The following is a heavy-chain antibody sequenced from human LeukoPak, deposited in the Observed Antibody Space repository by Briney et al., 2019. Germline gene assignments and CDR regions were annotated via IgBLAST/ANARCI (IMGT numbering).Heavy chain of an antibody. CDR3: TTEFKGYCSSTSCLEVRYFDY. CDR1: GYTFTSDG. J-gene: IGHJ4*02. Sequence: ASVKVSCKASGYTFTSDGISWVRQAPGQGLEWIGWISAYNGNTNYIQKLQGRVTMTTDTSTSTDYMELRSLRSDDTAVYYCTTEFKGYCSSTSCLEVRYFDYWGQGTLVTVSS. CDR2: ISAYNGNT. V-gene: IGHV1-18*01. D-gene: IGHD2-2*01.